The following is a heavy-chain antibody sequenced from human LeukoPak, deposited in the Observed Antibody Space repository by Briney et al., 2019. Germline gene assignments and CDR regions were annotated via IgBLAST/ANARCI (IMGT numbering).Heavy chain of an antibody. V-gene: IGHV1-69*05. D-gene: IGHD2-2*01. J-gene: IGHJ6*03. Sequence: SVKVSCKASGGTFSSYAISWVRQAPGQGLEWLGGITPIFGTANYAQKFQGRVTITTDESTSTAYMELSSLRSEDTAVYYCARAGVVVPAAPYYYYMDVWGKGTTVTVSS. CDR1: GGTFSSYA. CDR2: ITPIFGTA. CDR3: ARAGVVVPAAPYYYYMDV.